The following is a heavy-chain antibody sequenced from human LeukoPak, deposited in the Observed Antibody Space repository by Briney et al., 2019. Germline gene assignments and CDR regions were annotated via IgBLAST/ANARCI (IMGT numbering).Heavy chain of an antibody. J-gene: IGHJ3*02. V-gene: IGHV3-23*01. CDR2: LSFIDDST. CDR1: GSTLRINI. CDR3: GREGYTSGYAGAFDT. Sequence: PGGSLRLSCTASGSTLRINIMTWVRQAPGKGLEWVSSLSFIDDSTYYADSVKGRFTISRDTSKNTLFLQMNSLRAEDTGVYYCGREGYTSGYAGAFDTWGQGTMVTVSS. D-gene: IGHD2-2*01.